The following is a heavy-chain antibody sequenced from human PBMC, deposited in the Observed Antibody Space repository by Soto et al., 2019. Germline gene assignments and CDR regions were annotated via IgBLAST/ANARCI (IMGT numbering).Heavy chain of an antibody. D-gene: IGHD1-1*01. CDR1: GGSISSSNW. Sequence: QVQLQESGPGLVKPSGTLSLTCAVSGGSISSSNWWSWVHQPPGKGLAWIGEIYHSVSTNYTPSHKWRVTISVDKSKNQFSLKLSSVTAADTAVYYCARDGTTSRTPRFDYWGQGTLVTVSS. CDR3: ARDGTTSRTPRFDY. V-gene: IGHV4-4*02. J-gene: IGHJ4*02. CDR2: IYHSVST.